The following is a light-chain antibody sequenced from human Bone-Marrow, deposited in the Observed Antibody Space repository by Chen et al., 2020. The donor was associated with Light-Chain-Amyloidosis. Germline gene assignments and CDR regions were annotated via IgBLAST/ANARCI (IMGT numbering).Light chain of an antibody. V-gene: IGKV3-15*01. Sequence: EIVVAQSPAPLSVSPGESATLSCRAGQAIGTNLAWYQQKPGQAPRLLIYAASTRVTGIPARCSGSGSETEFTLIIASLQSEDFAVYYCQEYNDWPGTFGQGTKVEIK. CDR3: QEYNDWPGT. J-gene: IGKJ1*01. CDR2: AAS. CDR1: QAIGTN.